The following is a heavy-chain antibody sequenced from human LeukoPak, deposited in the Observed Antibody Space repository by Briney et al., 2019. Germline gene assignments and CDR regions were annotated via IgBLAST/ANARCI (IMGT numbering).Heavy chain of an antibody. V-gene: IGHV4-4*02. CDR2: VYHNGTP. D-gene: IGHD5-18*01. CDR1: VGSISSGNW. CDR3: ARSQSGYNYGYHFDS. Sequence: SGTLSLTCAVSVGSISSGNWWSWVRQSPGKGLEWIGEVYHNGTPNYNPSLKSRVTISADTFKNHFSLKLSSVTAADTALYYCARSQSGYNYGYHFDSWGQGTLVTVSS. J-gene: IGHJ4*02.